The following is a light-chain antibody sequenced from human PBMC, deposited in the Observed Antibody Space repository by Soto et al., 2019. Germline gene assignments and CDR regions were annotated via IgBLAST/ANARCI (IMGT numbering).Light chain of an antibody. CDR1: QSVSSSY. CDR3: QQYGSSPLGT. J-gene: IGKJ5*01. Sequence: EIVLTQSPGTLSLSPGERATLSCRASQSVSSSYLAWYQQKPGQAPRLLIDGASSRATGIPDRFSGSASGTDFTLTISRLEPEDFAVYYCQQYGSSPLGTFGQGTRLEIK. CDR2: GAS. V-gene: IGKV3-20*01.